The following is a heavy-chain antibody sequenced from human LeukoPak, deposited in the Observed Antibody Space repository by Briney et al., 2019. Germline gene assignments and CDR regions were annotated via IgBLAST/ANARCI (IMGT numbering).Heavy chain of an antibody. CDR1: GGSIRAYY. V-gene: IGHV4-59*01. D-gene: IGHD6-6*01. CDR2: IHYSGTT. Sequence: SETLSLTCTVSGGSIRAYYWRWLRQPPGKGLEWIGYIHYSGTTNYYPSLKGRVTIALDTSKNQFSLKLNSVTAADTAVYYCARFGTSSSRFFDQWGQGTLVTVSS. CDR3: ARFGTSSSRFFDQ. J-gene: IGHJ4*02.